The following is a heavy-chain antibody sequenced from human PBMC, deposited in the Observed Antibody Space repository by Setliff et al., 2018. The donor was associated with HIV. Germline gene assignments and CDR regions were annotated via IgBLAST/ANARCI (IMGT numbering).Heavy chain of an antibody. D-gene: IGHD3-22*01. CDR3: ARGLSFYDPGGFDY. CDR1: GGSISSYC. J-gene: IGHJ4*02. V-gene: IGHV4-4*09. CDR2: IFTSGST. Sequence: SETLSLTCTVSGGSISSYCWNWIRQPPGRGLEWIGFIFTSGSTKYNPSLQSRVIMSIDTSKNQFSLKLTSVTAADTAVYYCARGLSFYDPGGFDYWGQGTLVTVSS.